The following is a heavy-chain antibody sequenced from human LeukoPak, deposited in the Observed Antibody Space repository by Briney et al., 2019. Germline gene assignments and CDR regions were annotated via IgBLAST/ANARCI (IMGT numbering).Heavy chain of an antibody. CDR1: GGSFSGYY. V-gene: IGHV4-34*01. CDR2: INHSGST. Sequence: KPSETLSLTCAVYGGSFSGYYWSWIRQPPGKGLEWIGEINHSGSTNYNPSLKSRVTISVDTSKNQFSLKLSSVTAADTAVYYCARVGYCTSTNCYSIFDYWGQGTLATVSS. J-gene: IGHJ4*02. D-gene: IGHD2-2*01. CDR3: ARVGYCTSTNCYSIFDY.